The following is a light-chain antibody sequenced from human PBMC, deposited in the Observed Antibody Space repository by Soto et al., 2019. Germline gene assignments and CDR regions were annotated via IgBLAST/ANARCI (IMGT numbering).Light chain of an antibody. Sequence: QSALTQPASVSGSPGQSIAISCTGTSSDVGGYNYVSWYQQHPGKAPKLMLYEVSNRPSGVSSRFSGSKSGSTASLTISGLQAEDEGDYYCSSSTTTSTLVFGTGNKVTVL. J-gene: IGLJ1*01. CDR3: SSSTTTSTLV. CDR1: SSDVGGYNY. CDR2: EVS. V-gene: IGLV2-14*01.